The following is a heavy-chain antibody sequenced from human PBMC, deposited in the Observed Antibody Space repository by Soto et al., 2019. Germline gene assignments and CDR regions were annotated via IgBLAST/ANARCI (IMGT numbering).Heavy chain of an antibody. Sequence: QITLKESGPTLVKPTQPLTLTCTFSGFSLRTSGVGVGWIRQPPGKALEWLALIYWDDDKRYCPSLKNRLTITKDTSKNQVVLTLTNMDPVDTATYFCAHRLTLNSNWNYGRFDYWGQGTLVTVSS. CDR2: IYWDDDK. D-gene: IGHD1-7*01. CDR1: GFSLRTSGVG. V-gene: IGHV2-5*02. CDR3: AHRLTLNSNWNYGRFDY. J-gene: IGHJ4*02.